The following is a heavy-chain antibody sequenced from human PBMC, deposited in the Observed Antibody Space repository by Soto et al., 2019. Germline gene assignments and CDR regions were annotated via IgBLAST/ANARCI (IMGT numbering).Heavy chain of an antibody. CDR3: AHRSRLERSAYYLDYFDY. J-gene: IGHJ4*02. Sequence: SGPTLVNPTQTLTVTCTFSGFSLSTTGVGVGWIRQPPGKALEWLALIYWNGDKRYSRSLKSRLTITKDTSKNQVVLTMTDMDPVDTATYYCAHRSRLERSAYYLDYFDYWGQGALVTVSS. D-gene: IGHD3-3*01. CDR2: IYWNGDK. CDR1: GFSLSTTGVG. V-gene: IGHV2-5*01.